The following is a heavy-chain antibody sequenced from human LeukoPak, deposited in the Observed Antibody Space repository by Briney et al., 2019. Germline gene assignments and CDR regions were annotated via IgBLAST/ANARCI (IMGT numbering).Heavy chain of an antibody. J-gene: IGHJ4*02. Sequence: SETLSLTCTVSGGSISSYYWSWIRQPPGEGLEWIGYIYYSGSTNYNPSLKSRVTISVDTSKNQFSLKLSSVTAADTAVYYCATQAPNHYDFWSGALDYWGQGTLVTVSS. CDR1: GGSISSYY. V-gene: IGHV4-59*08. D-gene: IGHD3-3*01. CDR2: IYYSGST. CDR3: ATQAPNHYDFWSGALDY.